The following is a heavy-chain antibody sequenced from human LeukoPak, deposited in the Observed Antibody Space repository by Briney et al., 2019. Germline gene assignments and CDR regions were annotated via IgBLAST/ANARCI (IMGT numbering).Heavy chain of an antibody. CDR2: ISSSSSYI. V-gene: IGHV3-21*01. D-gene: IGHD3-22*01. CDR3: AKDHPGWFYYYDSSGYYHYYDY. CDR1: GFTFSSYS. Sequence: PGGSLRLSCAASGFTFSSYSMNWVRQAPGKGLEWVSSISSSSSYIYYADSVKGRFTISRDNAKNSLYLQMNSLRAEDTAVYYCAKDHPGWFYYYDSSGYYHYYDYWGQGTLVTVSS. J-gene: IGHJ4*02.